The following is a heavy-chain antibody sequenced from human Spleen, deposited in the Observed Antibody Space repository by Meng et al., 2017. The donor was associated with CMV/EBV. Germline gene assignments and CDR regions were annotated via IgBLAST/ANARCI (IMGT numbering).Heavy chain of an antibody. Sequence: GGSLRLSCAASGFTFSTYGMHWVRQAPGKGLEWVAVIWYDGSNKYYADSVKGRFTISRDNSKNTLYLQMNSLRAEDTAVYYCAKDRDPLLLWFGESIDYWGQGTLVTVSS. D-gene: IGHD3-10*01. CDR3: AKDRDPLLLWFGESIDY. CDR1: GFTFSTYG. V-gene: IGHV3-33*06. J-gene: IGHJ4*02. CDR2: IWYDGSNK.